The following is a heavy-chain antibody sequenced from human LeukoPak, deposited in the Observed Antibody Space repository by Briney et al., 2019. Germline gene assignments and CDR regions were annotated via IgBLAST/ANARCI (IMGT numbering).Heavy chain of an antibody. J-gene: IGHJ4*02. D-gene: IGHD7-27*01. Sequence: SVKVSCKASGGTFSSYAISWVRQAPGQGLEWMGGIIPIFGTANYAQKFQGRVTMTEDTSTNTAYMELSSLRSEDTAVYYCATRNWGLDYWGQGTLVTVSS. V-gene: IGHV1-69*06. CDR2: IIPIFGTA. CDR1: GGTFSSYA. CDR3: ATRNWGLDY.